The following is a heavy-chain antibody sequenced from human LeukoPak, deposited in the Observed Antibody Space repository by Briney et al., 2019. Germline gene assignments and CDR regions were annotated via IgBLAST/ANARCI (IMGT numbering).Heavy chain of an antibody. D-gene: IGHD6-13*01. J-gene: IGHJ6*03. V-gene: IGHV4-34*01. CDR2: INHSGST. CDR1: GGSFSGYY. Sequence: SETLSLTCAVYGGSFSGYYWSWIRQPPGKGLEWIGEINHSGSTNYNPSLKSRVTISVDTSKNQFSLKLSSVTAADTAVYYCARGPPHYSSSWYTAYYYYYMDVWGKGTTVTVSS. CDR3: ARGPPHYSSSWYTAYYYYYMDV.